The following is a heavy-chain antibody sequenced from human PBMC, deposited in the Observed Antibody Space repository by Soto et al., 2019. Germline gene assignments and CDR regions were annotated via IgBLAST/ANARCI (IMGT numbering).Heavy chain of an antibody. CDR3: ANSVEGGRGIFDY. D-gene: IGHD1-26*01. CDR2: ISYDGNNK. CDR1: GFTFSSYG. Sequence: QVQLVESGGGVVQPGRSLRLSCAASGFTFSSYGMHWVRQAPGKGLEWVAVISYDGNNKYYADSVKGRFTISRDNSKNTLYLQMNSLRAEATAVYYCANSVEGGRGIFDYWGQGTLVTVSS. J-gene: IGHJ4*02. V-gene: IGHV3-30*18.